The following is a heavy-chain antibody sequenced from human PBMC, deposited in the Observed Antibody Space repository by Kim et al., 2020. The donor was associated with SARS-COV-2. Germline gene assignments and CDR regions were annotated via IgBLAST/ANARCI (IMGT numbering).Heavy chain of an antibody. Sequence: SETLSLTCAVYGGSFSGYYWSWIRQPPGKGLEWIGEINHSGSTNYNPSLKSRVTISVDTSKNQFSLKLRYVAAADTAVYYCARGPFAYYYGSGPSDYWGQGALVTVSS. J-gene: IGHJ4*02. CDR1: GGSFSGYY. CDR2: INHSGST. V-gene: IGHV4-34*01. CDR3: ARGPFAYYYGSGPSDY. D-gene: IGHD3-10*01.